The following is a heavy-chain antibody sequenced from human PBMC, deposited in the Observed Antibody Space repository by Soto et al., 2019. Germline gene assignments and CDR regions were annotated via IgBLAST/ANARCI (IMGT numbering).Heavy chain of an antibody. CDR2: IYYSGST. V-gene: IGHV4-59*08. D-gene: IGHD3-3*01. CDR1: GGSISSAY. Sequence: SETLSLTCTVSGGSISSAYWSWIRQPPGKGLEWIGYIYYSGSTNYNPSLKSRVTISVDTSKNQFSLKLSSVTAADTAVYYCARRYDFWSGYLYYYYLYVWGKGTTVTVSS. CDR3: ARRYDFWSGYLYYYYLYV. J-gene: IGHJ6*03.